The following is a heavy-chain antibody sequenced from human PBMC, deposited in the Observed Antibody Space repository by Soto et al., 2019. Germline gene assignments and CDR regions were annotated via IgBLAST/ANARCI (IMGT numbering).Heavy chain of an antibody. V-gene: IGHV1-69*01. Sequence: QVQLVQSGAEVKKPGSSVKVSCKASGDTLSSYAISWVRQAPGQGLEWMGGIIPIFGTANYAQNFQGRVTITADESTSTAYMELSSLRSEDTAVYYCARVDNWNYGYYYYGMDVWGQGTTVTVSS. CDR3: ARVDNWNYGYYYYGMDV. CDR2: IIPIFGTA. CDR1: GDTLSSYA. J-gene: IGHJ6*02. D-gene: IGHD1-7*01.